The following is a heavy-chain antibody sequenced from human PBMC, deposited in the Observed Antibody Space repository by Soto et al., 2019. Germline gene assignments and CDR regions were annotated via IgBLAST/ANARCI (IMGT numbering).Heavy chain of an antibody. Sequence: PSETLSLTCAVYGGSFSGYYWSWIRQPPGKGLEWIGEINHSGSTNYNPSLKSRVTISVDTSKNQFSLKLSSVTAADTAVYYCARVGQVSGLCYYYGMDVWGQGTTVTVSS. V-gene: IGHV4-34*01. CDR3: ARVGQVSGLCYYYGMDV. CDR1: GGSFSGYY. CDR2: INHSGST. D-gene: IGHD2-2*01. J-gene: IGHJ6*02.